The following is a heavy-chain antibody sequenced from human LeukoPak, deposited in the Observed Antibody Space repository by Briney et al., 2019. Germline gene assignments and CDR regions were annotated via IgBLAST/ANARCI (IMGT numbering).Heavy chain of an antibody. CDR2: INQDGSTK. CDR3: ARDQTGSLDY. Sequence: PGGSRRLSCGASGFIFSNTWMAWVRQAPGKGLEWVAKINQDGSTKHYVDSVKGRFTISRDNAWNSVYLQMNSLRAEDTAVYYCARDQTGSLDYWGQGILVSVSS. J-gene: IGHJ4*02. CDR1: GFIFSNTW. D-gene: IGHD1-26*01. V-gene: IGHV3-7*01.